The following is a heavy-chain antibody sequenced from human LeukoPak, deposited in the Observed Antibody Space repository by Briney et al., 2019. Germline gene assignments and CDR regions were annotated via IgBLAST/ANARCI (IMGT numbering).Heavy chain of an antibody. J-gene: IGHJ4*02. Sequence: GGSLRLSCAASGFTLSVYAMSWVRQAPGKGLEWVSAISPSSDTTYSADSVKGRFPIFRDNSKNTLYLQMNSLRAEDTAVYYCARDLRGYFDYWGQGTLVTVSS. V-gene: IGHV3-23*01. CDR1: GFTLSVYA. CDR2: ISPSSDTT. D-gene: IGHD3-10*01. CDR3: ARDLRGYFDY.